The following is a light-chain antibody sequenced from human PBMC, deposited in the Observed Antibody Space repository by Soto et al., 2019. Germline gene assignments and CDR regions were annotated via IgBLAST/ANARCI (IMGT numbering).Light chain of an antibody. V-gene: IGLV2-14*01. J-gene: IGLJ3*02. Sequence: QSVLTQPASVSGSPGQSITISCTGTSSDVGGYNYVSWYQQYPGKAPKLMIYDVTNRPSGVSNRFSGSKSGNTASLTISGLQAEDEADYYCSSYTSGSTLVFGGGTKVTVL. CDR3: SSYTSGSTLV. CDR2: DVT. CDR1: SSDVGGYNY.